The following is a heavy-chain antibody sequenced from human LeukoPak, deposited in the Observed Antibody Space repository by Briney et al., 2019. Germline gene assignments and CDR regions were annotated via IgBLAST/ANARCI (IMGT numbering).Heavy chain of an antibody. CDR2: ISTSAGTI. CDR3: ARDWVGYCSSTSCPYYYYGMDV. Sequence: GESLRLSCAASGFIFSDYYMTWIRQAPGKGLEWISNISTSAGTIYYADSVKGRFTISRDNAKNSLYLQMNSLRAEDTAVYYCARDWVGYCSSTSCPYYYYGMDVWGQGTTVTVSS. J-gene: IGHJ6*02. V-gene: IGHV3-11*04. D-gene: IGHD2-2*01. CDR1: GFIFSDYY.